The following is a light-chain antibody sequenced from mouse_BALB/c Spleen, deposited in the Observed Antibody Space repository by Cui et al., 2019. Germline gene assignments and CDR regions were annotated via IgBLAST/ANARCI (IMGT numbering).Light chain of an antibody. CDR2: STS. J-gene: IGKJ1*01. Sequence: QIVLTQSPAIMSASLGEEITLTCSASSSVSYMNWYQQKSGTSPKLLIYSTSNLASRVPSRFSGSGSGTFYSLTISSVEAEDAADYYCHQWSSWTFGGGTKLEIK. CDR3: HQWSSWT. CDR1: SSVSY. V-gene: IGKV4-80*01.